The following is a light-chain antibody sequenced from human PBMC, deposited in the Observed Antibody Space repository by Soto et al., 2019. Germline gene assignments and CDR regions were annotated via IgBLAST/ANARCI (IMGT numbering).Light chain of an antibody. CDR3: LQHNTYPWT. J-gene: IGKJ1*01. CDR1: QSISSW. Sequence: PATASSAVGNRVTITCRASQSISSWLAWYQQKPGKAPKRLIYAASSLQSGVPSRFSGSASGTEFTLTISSLQPEDFATYYCLQHNTYPWTFGQGTKVDI. CDR2: AAS. V-gene: IGKV1-5*01.